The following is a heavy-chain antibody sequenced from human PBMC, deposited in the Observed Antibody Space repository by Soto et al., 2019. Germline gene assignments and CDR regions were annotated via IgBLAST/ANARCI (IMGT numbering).Heavy chain of an antibody. V-gene: IGHV5-51*01. D-gene: IGHD2-2*02. CDR3: ARHSCSSTRCYRFYYYMDV. CDR2: IYPGDSDT. CDR1: GYSFTSYW. J-gene: IGHJ6*03. Sequence: PGESLKISCKGSGYSFTSYWIGWVRQMPGKGLEWMGIIYPGDSDTRYSPSFQGQVTISADKSISTAYLQWSSLKASDTAMYYCARHSCSSTRCYRFYYYMDVWGKGTTVPVSS.